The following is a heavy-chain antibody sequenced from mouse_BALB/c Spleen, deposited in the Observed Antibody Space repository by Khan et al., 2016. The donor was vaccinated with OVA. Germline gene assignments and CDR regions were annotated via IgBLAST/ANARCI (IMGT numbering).Heavy chain of an antibody. CDR3: AREAYRYDEYYFDY. CDR1: GFTFSSYV. D-gene: IGHD2-14*01. CDR2: ISSGGST. V-gene: IGHV5-6-5*01. J-gene: IGHJ2*01. Sequence: VQLKESGGDLVKPGGSLKLSCAASGFTFSSYVMSWVRQTPEKRLEWVASISSGGSTYYPDSVKGRFTLSRDNARNILYLQMSSLRSEDTAMYYCAREAYRYDEYYFDYWGQGTTLTVSS.